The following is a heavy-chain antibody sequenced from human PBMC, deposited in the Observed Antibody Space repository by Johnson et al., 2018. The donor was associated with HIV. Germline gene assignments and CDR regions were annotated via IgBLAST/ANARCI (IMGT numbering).Heavy chain of an antibody. D-gene: IGHD3-16*01. CDR3: AREALPRGLQSSFGGAFDI. CDR1: GFTFNNYP. V-gene: IGHV3-30*14. CDR2: IYSGGTT. Sequence: QVQLVESGGGLVQPGRSLRLSCAVSGFTFNNYPMHWVRQAPGKGLEWVAVIYSGGTTYYADSVKGRFTISRDTSENTVHLQMNDLRAEDTAVYYCAREALPRGLQSSFGGAFDIWGQGTMVTVSS. J-gene: IGHJ3*02.